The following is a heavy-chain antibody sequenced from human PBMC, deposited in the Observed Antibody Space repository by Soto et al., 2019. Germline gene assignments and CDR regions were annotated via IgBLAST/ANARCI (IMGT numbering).Heavy chain of an antibody. CDR3: AIDYGSGSGNWFDP. CDR1: GGSISSSSYY. V-gene: IGHV4-39*01. D-gene: IGHD3-10*01. CDR2: IYYSGST. J-gene: IGHJ5*02. Sequence: PSETLSLTCTVSGGSISSSSYYWGWIRQPPGKGLEWIGSIYYSGSTYYNPSLKSRVTISVDTSKNQFSLKLSSVTAADTAVYYCAIDYGSGSGNWFDPWGQGTLVTVS.